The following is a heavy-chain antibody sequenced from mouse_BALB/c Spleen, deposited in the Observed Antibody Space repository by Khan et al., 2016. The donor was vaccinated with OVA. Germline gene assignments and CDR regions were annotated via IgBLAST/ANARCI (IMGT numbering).Heavy chain of an antibody. CDR3: ARSYDYDVGGFAY. CDR2: IWTGGIT. J-gene: IGHJ3*01. Sequence: QVQLKQSGPGLVAPSQCLSITCTVSGFSLSNYGIHWVRQPPGKGLEWLGVIWTGGITTYNSALMSSLIIITDNSTSQVFLQMNRLQTDDTAVYYCARSYDYDVGGFAYWGQGTLVTVSA. V-gene: IGHV2-9*02. CDR1: GFSLSNYG. D-gene: IGHD2-4*01.